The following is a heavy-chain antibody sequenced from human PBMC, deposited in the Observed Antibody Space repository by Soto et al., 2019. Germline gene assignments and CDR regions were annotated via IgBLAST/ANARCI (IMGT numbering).Heavy chain of an antibody. CDR3: ARGPCVLRFLERLYYPDVCYYGMDV. J-gene: IGHJ6*02. V-gene: IGHV4-31*03. CDR2: IYYSGST. D-gene: IGHD3-3*01. CDR1: GGSISSGGYY. Sequence: SETLSLTCTVSGGSISSGGYYWRWIRQHPGKGLEWIGYIYYSGSTYYNPSLKSRVTISVDTSKNQFSLKLSSVTAAGTAVYYCARGPCVLRFLERLYYPDVCYYGMDVWGQGTTVTVS.